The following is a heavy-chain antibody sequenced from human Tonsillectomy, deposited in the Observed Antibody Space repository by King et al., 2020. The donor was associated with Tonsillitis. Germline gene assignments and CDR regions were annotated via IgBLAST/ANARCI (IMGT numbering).Heavy chain of an antibody. D-gene: IGHD2-15*01. Sequence: QLVQSGGGVVQPGRSLRLSCAASGFTFSSYGMHWVRQAPGKGLEWVAIITYDGSNKYYAHSVKGRFTISRDNSKNTLYLQMNSLRAEDTAVYYCAKEGVGYCSVGTCYSYYRMDLWGQGTTVTVSS. J-gene: IGHJ6*02. CDR3: AKEGVGYCSVGTCYSYYRMDL. V-gene: IGHV3-30*18. CDR2: ITYDGSNK. CDR1: GFTFSSYG.